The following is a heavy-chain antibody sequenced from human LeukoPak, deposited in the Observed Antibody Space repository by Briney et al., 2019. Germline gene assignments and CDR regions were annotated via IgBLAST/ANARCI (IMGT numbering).Heavy chain of an antibody. J-gene: IGHJ4*02. D-gene: IGHD3-3*01. V-gene: IGHV4-39*01. CDR2: IYYSGST. CDR3: ARGRITTFGVVIPLDY. Sequence: SETLSLTCTVSDVSISSSSYYWGWIRQPPGKGLEWIGSIYYSGSTYYNPSLKSRVTMSVDTYKNQFSLKLSSVTAADTAVYYCARGRITTFGVVIPLDYWGQGALVTVSS. CDR1: DVSISSSSYY.